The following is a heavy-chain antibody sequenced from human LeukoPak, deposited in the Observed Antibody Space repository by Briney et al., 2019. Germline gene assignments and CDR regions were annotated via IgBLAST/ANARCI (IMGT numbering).Heavy chain of an antibody. CDR1: GYPINNAYY. J-gene: IGHJ4*02. V-gene: IGHV4-38-2*01. CDR2: LYHPDST. CDR3: ARHSRNYDFWSGYSDY. D-gene: IGHD3-3*01. Sequence: SETLSLTCGVSGYPINNAYYWVWIRQPPGKGLEWIGSLYHPDSTYYNPSLKSRVTMSVDTSRNQFSLRLSFVTAADTAVYYCARHSRNYDFWSGYSDYWGQGTLVTVSS.